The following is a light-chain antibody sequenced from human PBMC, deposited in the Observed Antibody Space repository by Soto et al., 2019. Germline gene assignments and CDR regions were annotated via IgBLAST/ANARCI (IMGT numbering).Light chain of an antibody. CDR2: NAS. V-gene: IGKV1-5*03. CDR3: QQTYDSPVT. Sequence: DIQMNQSPSTLSGSVGDRVTITCRASQSISSWLAWYQQKPGKAPKLLIYNASSLKSGVPSRFSGSGSGTEFTLTISSLQPEDFGTYYCQQTYDSPVTFGGGTKVDIK. J-gene: IGKJ4*01. CDR1: QSISSW.